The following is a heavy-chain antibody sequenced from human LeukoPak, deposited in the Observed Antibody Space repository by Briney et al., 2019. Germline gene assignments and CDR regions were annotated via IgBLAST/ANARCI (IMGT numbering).Heavy chain of an antibody. Sequence: PGGSLRLSCAASGFTFSSYGMSWVRQAPGKGLEWVAGISGSGGSTEYADSVKGRFTISRDNSKKPVYLQMHSLTAEDTAIYYCAKGRTYCSGTSCYFFDFWGQGTLVTVSS. V-gene: IGHV3-23*01. CDR2: ISGSGGST. J-gene: IGHJ4*02. D-gene: IGHD2-15*01. CDR1: GFTFSSYG. CDR3: AKGRTYCSGTSCYFFDF.